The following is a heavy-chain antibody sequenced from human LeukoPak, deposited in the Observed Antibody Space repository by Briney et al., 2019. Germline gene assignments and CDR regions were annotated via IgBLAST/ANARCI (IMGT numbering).Heavy chain of an antibody. CDR3: AKYTSGTYYRGLDQ. J-gene: IGHJ4*02. CDR1: GLTVSSYA. V-gene: IGHV3-23*01. CDR2: IIGTAGNT. D-gene: IGHD3-10*01. Sequence: GESLRLSCGASGLTVSSYAMSWVRQAPGEGLEWVSTIIGTAGNTYYADSVKGRFTISRDDSKNTVYLQMNSLRAEDTAVYSGAKYTSGTYYRGLDQWGQGTLVTVSS.